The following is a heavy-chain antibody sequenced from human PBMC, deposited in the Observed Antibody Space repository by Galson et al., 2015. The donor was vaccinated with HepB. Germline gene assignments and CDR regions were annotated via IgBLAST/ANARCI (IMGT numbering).Heavy chain of an antibody. Sequence: SLRLSCAASGFTFSDYYMSWIRQAPGKGLEWVSYISSSSSYTNYADSVKGRFTISRDNAKNSLYLQMNSLRAEDTAVYYCARDQSIAARPWGSYGMDVWGQGTTVTVSS. D-gene: IGHD6-6*01. CDR1: GFTFSDYY. J-gene: IGHJ6*02. CDR3: ARDQSIAARPWGSYGMDV. CDR2: ISSSSSYT. V-gene: IGHV3-11*06.